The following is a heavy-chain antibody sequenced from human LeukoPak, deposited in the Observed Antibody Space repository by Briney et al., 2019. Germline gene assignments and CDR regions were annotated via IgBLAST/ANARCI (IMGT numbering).Heavy chain of an antibody. CDR2: ISGYNGNT. D-gene: IGHD5-18*01. V-gene: IGHV1-18*01. CDR3: ARGVVDTDSDAFDI. J-gene: IGHJ3*02. CDR1: GYTFTSYG. Sequence: ASVTVSCKASGYTFTSYGISWVRQAPGQGLEWVGWISGYNGNTNYAQKLRGRVTMTTDTSTSTAYMELRSLRSDDTAVYYCARGVVDTDSDAFDIWGQGTMVTVSS.